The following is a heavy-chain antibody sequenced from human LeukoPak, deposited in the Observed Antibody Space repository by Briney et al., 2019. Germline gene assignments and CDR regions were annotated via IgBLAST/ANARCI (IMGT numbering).Heavy chain of an antibody. J-gene: IGHJ4*02. D-gene: IGHD6-6*01. CDR1: GFTFDDYA. CDR3: AKALSSSSSADY. Sequence: GGSLGLSCAASGFTFDDYAMHWVRQAPGKGLEWVSGISWNSGSIGYADSVKGRFTISRDNAKNSLYLQMNSLRAEDTALYYCAKALSSSSSADYWGQGTLVTVSS. CDR2: ISWNSGSI. V-gene: IGHV3-9*01.